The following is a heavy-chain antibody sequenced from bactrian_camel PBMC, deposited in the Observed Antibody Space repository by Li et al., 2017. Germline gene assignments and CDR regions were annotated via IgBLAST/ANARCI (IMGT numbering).Heavy chain of an antibody. J-gene: IGHJ4*01. Sequence: QVQLVESGGGLVQSGGSLRLPCAASGFTFNFYGVTWVRQAPGKGLEWVSSIYSHGTNTSYAASVKGRFTDSRDNAKNTLYLQMNSLKIEDTAVYYCAPDPRGSAYWGQGTQVTVS. CDR1: GFTFNFYG. CDR3: APDPRGSAY. V-gene: IGHV3-2*01. CDR2: IYSHGTNT. D-gene: IGHD3*01.